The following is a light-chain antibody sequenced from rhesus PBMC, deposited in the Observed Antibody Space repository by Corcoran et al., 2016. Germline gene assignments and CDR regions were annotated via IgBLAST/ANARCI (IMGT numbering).Light chain of an antibody. V-gene: IGKV1-21*01. CDR3: LQYHESPFT. CDR1: QGISSW. Sequence: DIQMTQSPSSLSASVGDKVTITCRASQGISSWLAWYQQKPGKGPKFLISKASRLQTGVPSRFSGSGTETDFTLTISCLQPEDFATYCCLQYHESPFTFGPGTKLDIK. CDR2: KAS. J-gene: IGKJ3*01.